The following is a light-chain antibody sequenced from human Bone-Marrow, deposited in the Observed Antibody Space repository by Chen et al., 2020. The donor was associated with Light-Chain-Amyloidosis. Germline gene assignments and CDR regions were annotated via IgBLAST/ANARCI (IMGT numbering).Light chain of an antibody. J-gene: IGLJ3*02. CDR3: ISHTSSGTLWV. Sequence: QSALTQPASVSGSPGQSITISCTGPSSDVGGYNLVSWYQQYPGKAPKLMIYEVSNRPSGVSNRFSGSKSGNTASLTIAGLQAEDEADYYCISHTSSGTLWVFGGGTKLTVL. CDR2: EVS. V-gene: IGLV2-14*01. CDR1: SSDVGGYNL.